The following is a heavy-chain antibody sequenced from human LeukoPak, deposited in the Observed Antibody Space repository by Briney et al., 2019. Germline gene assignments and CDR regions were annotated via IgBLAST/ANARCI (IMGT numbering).Heavy chain of an antibody. Sequence: GGSLRLSCAASGFTFSTYWMSWVRQAPGKGLEWVANIKEDGSEKYYVDSVKGRFTISRDNANNLVYLQMNSLRAEDTAVYYCARDSLAAAFFDYWGQGTLVTVSS. V-gene: IGHV3-7*01. J-gene: IGHJ4*02. D-gene: IGHD6-13*01. CDR2: IKEDGSEK. CDR3: ARDSLAAAFFDY. CDR1: GFTFSTYW.